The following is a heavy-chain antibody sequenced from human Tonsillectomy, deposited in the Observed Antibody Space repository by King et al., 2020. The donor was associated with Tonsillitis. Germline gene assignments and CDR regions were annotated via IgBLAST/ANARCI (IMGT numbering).Heavy chain of an antibody. CDR1: GYNFRNYD. CDR3: ALENNGVRYHRGGLDP. CDR2: MNPDNGNT. D-gene: IGHD1/OR15-1a*01. V-gene: IGHV1-8*02. J-gene: IGHJ5*02. Sequence: VQLVQSGAEVTKPGASVRVSCKTSGYNFRNYDINWVRQATGQGLEWMGWMNPDNGNTGQAQKLKGRLSLTRDTATGTAYMDLSSLRSDDTAVYYCALENNGVRYHRGGLDPWGQGSLVIVSS.